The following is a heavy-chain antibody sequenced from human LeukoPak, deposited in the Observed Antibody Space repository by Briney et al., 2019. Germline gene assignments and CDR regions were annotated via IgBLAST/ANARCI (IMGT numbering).Heavy chain of an antibody. V-gene: IGHV1-24*01. Sequence: ASVKVSCKVSGYTLTELSMHWVRQAPGKGLEWMGGFDPEDGETIYAQKFQGRVTMTEATSTDTAYMELSSLRSEDTAVYYCATDRVAAAGTAGEMVYWGQGTLVTVSS. J-gene: IGHJ4*02. D-gene: IGHD6-13*01. CDR3: ATDRVAAAGTAGEMVY. CDR2: FDPEDGET. CDR1: GYTLTELS.